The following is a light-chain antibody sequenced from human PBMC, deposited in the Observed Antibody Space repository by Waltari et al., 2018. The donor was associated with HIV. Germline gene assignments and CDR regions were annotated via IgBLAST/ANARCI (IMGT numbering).Light chain of an antibody. CDR3: SSYTGSYTVI. CDR1: RSVVGGYNY. Sequence: SALTPPATAAGSPGPSTTPSCSASRSVVGGYNYACWYQQQPGKAPKLIIYVVNDRPSGVSDRFSGSKSGNTASLTISGLQTEDEADYYCSSYTGSYTVIFGGGTKLTVL. J-gene: IGLJ2*01. V-gene: IGLV2-14*01. CDR2: VVN.